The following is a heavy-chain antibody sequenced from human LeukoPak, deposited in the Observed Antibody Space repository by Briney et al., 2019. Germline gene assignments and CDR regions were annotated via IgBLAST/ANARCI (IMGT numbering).Heavy chain of an antibody. D-gene: IGHD5-12*01. CDR3: GRGGYSCYDPRTYYYYYGMDV. CDR2: MNPNSGNT. CDR1: GYTFTSYD. Sequence: ASVKVSCKASGYTFTSYDINWVRQATGQGLEWMGWMNPNSGNTGYAQKFQGRVTMTRNTSISTAYMELSSLRSEDTAVYYCGRGGYSCYDPRTYYYYYGMDVWGQGTTVTVSS. V-gene: IGHV1-8*01. J-gene: IGHJ6*02.